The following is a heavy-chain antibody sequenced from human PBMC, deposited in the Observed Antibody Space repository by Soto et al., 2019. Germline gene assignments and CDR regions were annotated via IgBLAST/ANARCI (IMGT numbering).Heavy chain of an antibody. CDR3: ARVIVPAAMWAAGGYYYYGMDV. V-gene: IGHV1-69*01. CDR1: GGTFSSYA. D-gene: IGHD2-2*01. CDR2: IIPIFGTA. J-gene: IGHJ6*02. Sequence: QVQLVQSGAEVKKPGSSVKVSCKASGGTFSSYAISWVRQAPGQGLEWMGGIIPIFGTANYAQKFQGRVTITAAESTSTAYMERSSLRAEDTAVYYCARVIVPAAMWAAGGYYYYGMDVCGQGRTVTVSS.